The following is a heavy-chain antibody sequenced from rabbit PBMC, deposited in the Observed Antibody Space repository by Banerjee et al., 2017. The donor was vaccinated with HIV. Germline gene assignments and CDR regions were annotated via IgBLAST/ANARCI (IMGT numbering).Heavy chain of an antibody. CDR1: GFSFSSNYW. CDR3: ARGDSAYEYAGYPFNL. J-gene: IGHJ4*01. D-gene: IGHD7-1*01. V-gene: IGHV1S45*01. CDR2: ISIGSGNT. Sequence: QEQLEESGGDLVKPGASLTLTCTASGFSFSSNYWICWVRQAPGKGLEWVACISIGSGNTYYASWAKGRFTVSKTSSTTVTLQMTSLTAADTATYFCARGDSAYEYAGYPFNLWGQGTLVTVS.